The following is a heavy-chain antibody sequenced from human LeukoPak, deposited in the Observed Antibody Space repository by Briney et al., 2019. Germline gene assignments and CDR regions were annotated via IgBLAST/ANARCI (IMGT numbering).Heavy chain of an antibody. Sequence: GGSLRLSCATSGFTFDDYAMHWVRQAPGKGLEWVSGISWNSGSLGYADSVKGRFAISRDNAKKSLYLQINTLRAEDTAVYYCARGGYDPDYWGQGTLVTVSS. V-gene: IGHV3-9*01. CDR3: ARGGYDPDY. D-gene: IGHD5-12*01. CDR2: ISWNSGSL. CDR1: GFTFDDYA. J-gene: IGHJ4*02.